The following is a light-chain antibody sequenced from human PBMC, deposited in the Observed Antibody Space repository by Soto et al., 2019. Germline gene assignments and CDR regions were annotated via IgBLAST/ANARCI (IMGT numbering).Light chain of an antibody. CDR3: CSFAGNSIYV. J-gene: IGLJ1*01. CDR1: NSAGGGYSY. V-gene: IGLV2-11*01. CDR2: DVS. Sequence: QSVLTQPPSASGTPGQSFTIPCTGSNSAGGGYSYVSWYLQHPGKAPQVMRYDVSTRPAGVPDRVSGSKSGNTASLTISGLQSEDEADYYCCSFAGNSIYVVGTGTKVTVL.